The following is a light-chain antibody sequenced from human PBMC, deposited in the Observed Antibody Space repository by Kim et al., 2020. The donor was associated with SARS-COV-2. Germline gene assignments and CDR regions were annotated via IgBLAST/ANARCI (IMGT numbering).Light chain of an antibody. CDR2: DAS. CDR3: QQRSNWPPEGT. V-gene: IGKV3-11*01. CDR1: QSVSSY. Sequence: SPGERATLSCRASQSVSSYLAWYQQKPGQAPRLLIYDASNRATGIPARFSGSGSGTDFTLTISSLEPEDFAVYYCQQRSNWPPEGTFGQGTKLEI. J-gene: IGKJ2*01.